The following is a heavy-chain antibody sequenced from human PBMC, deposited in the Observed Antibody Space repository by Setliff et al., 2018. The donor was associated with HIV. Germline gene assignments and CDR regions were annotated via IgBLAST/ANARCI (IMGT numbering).Heavy chain of an antibody. CDR2: INPYSGDT. J-gene: IGHJ6*03. V-gene: IGHV1-2*06. D-gene: IGHD6-19*01. CDR1: GYTFTGYY. Sequence: ASVKVSCKASGYTFTGYYMHWVRQAPGQGLEWMGRINPYSGDTNYAQKFQGRVTMTRNTSISTAYMELSRLRSDDTAVYFCARGSPAVNYYYYSMDVWGKGTTVTVSS. CDR3: ARGSPAVNYYYYSMDV.